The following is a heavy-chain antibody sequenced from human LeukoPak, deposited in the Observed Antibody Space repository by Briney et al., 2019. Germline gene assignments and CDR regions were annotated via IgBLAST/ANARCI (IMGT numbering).Heavy chain of an antibody. D-gene: IGHD4/OR15-4a*01. J-gene: IGHJ4*02. CDR2: ISYDGSNT. V-gene: IGHV3-30*18. CDR1: GFTFSSYA. Sequence: PGGSLRLSCAASGFTFSSYAMSWVRQAPGKGLEWVAVISYDGSNTYYADSVKGRFTISRDNSKNTLYLRMHSLRTEDTAVYYCAKGAGTMVMTYFDYWGQGTLVTVSS. CDR3: AKGAGTMVMTYFDY.